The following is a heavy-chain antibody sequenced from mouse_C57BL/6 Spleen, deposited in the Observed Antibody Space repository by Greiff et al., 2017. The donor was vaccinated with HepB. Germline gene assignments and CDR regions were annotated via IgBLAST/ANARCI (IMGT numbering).Heavy chain of an antibody. D-gene: IGHD2-4*01. CDR1: GYTFTSYW. J-gene: IGHJ4*01. CDR3: AICIYYDYDYYAMDY. V-gene: IGHV1-74*01. Sequence: QVQLQQPGAELVKPGASVKVSCKASGYTFTSYWMHWVKQRPGQGLEWIGRIHPSDSDTNYNQKFKGKATLTVDKSSSTAYMQLSSRTSEDSAVYYCAICIYYDYDYYAMDYWGQGTSVTVSS. CDR2: IHPSDSDT.